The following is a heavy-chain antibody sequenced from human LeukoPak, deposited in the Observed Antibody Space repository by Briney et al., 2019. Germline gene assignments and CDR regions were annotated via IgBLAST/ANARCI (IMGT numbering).Heavy chain of an antibody. V-gene: IGHV3-23*01. D-gene: IGHD1-26*01. CDR1: GFTFSSYW. CDR3: ARGQSVGWEIGVCDF. Sequence: GGSLRLSCAASGFTFSSYWMSGVRQAPGKGLEWVSPISGRGDSTYYAPSVKGRFTISRDDSRNTLYLQMTSLRAEDTAVYYCARGQSVGWEIGVCDFWGQGSLVTVAS. J-gene: IGHJ4*02. CDR2: ISGRGDST.